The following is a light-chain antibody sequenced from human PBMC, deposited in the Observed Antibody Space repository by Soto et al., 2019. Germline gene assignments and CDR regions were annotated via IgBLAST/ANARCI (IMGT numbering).Light chain of an antibody. V-gene: IGLV2-14*01. J-gene: IGLJ1*01. CDR2: EVS. CDR3: SSYTSSSTPEV. Sequence: QSALTQPASVSGSPGQSITISCTGTSSDVGGYNYVSWYQQHPGKAPKLMIYEVSNRPSGVSNRFSGSKSGNTASLTISGLQAEDEADYYCSSYTSSSTPEVFGTGTKLTFL. CDR1: SSDVGGYNY.